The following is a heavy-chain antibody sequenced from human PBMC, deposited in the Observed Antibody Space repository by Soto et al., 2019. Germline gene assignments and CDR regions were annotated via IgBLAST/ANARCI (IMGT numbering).Heavy chain of an antibody. CDR3: ARQKHNVDTVDFDY. V-gene: IGHV5-10-1*01. CDR2: IDPSDSYT. D-gene: IGHD5-18*01. J-gene: IGHJ4*02. CDR1: GYSFTRYW. Sequence: PGESLKISCKGSGYSFTRYWISWVRQMPGKGLEWMGRIDPSDSYTNYSPSFQGHVTISADKSISTAYLQWSSLKASDTAMYYCARQKHNVDTVDFDYWGQGTLVTVSS.